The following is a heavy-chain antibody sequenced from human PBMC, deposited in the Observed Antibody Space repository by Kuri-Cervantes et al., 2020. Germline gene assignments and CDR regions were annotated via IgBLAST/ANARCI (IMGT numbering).Heavy chain of an antibody. J-gene: IGHJ4*02. Sequence: GESLKISCAASGFTFSSFAMNWVRQAPGKGLEWVSGISGRGGRTYYADSVKGRITISRDNARNTVFLQMNSLRADDTAVYYCTRVSGFWNGPYNGFDYWGQGTPVTVSS. D-gene: IGHD3-3*01. CDR3: TRVSGFWNGPYNGFDY. CDR2: ISGRGGRT. CDR1: GFTFSSFA. V-gene: IGHV3-23*01.